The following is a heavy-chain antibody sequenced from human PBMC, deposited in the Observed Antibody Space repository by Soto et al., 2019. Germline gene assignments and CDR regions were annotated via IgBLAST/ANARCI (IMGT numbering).Heavy chain of an antibody. J-gene: IGHJ3*02. CDR2: ISSSGSTI. V-gene: IGHV3-11*01. CDR3: AREVFTYYYDSSGYYYFDI. CDR1: GFTFSDYY. Sequence: GGSLRLSCAASGFTFSDYYVSWIRQAPGKGLEWVSYISSSGSTIYYADSVKGRFTISRDNAKNSLYLQMNSLRAEDTAVYYCAREVFTYYYDSSGYYYFDIWYQETMV. D-gene: IGHD3-22*01.